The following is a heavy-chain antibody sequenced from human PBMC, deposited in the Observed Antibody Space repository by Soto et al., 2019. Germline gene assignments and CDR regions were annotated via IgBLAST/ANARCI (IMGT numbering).Heavy chain of an antibody. Sequence: QVQLVQSGAEVKKPGSSVKVSCKASGGTFSSYAISWVRQAPGQGLEWMGGIIPIFGTANYAQKFQGRVTITADESTSTAYMELRSLRSEDTAVYYCARSSHYYDSSGEYNWFDPWGQGTLVTVSS. J-gene: IGHJ5*02. V-gene: IGHV1-69*12. D-gene: IGHD3-22*01. CDR3: ARSSHYYDSSGEYNWFDP. CDR1: GGTFSSYA. CDR2: IIPIFGTA.